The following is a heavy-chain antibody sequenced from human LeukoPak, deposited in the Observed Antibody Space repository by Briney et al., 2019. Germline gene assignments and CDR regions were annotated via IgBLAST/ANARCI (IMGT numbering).Heavy chain of an antibody. Sequence: ASVKVSCKASGYTFTDYYMHWVRQAPGQGLEWMGCINSNTGGTNYAQRFQGRVAMTWDTSISTAYMELSRLRSDDTAVYYCARPMATVTTSLKFWGQGSLVTVSS. CDR3: ARPMATVTTSLKF. CDR1: GYTFTDYY. D-gene: IGHD4-17*01. V-gene: IGHV1-2*02. CDR2: INSNTGGT. J-gene: IGHJ4*02.